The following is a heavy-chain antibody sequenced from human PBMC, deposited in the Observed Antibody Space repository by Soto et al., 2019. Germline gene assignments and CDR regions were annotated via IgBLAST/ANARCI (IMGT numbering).Heavy chain of an antibody. J-gene: IGHJ5*02. CDR1: GGSISSYY. Sequence: SETLSLTCTVSGGSISSYYWSWIRQPPGKGLEWIGYIYYSGSTNYNPSLKSRVTISVDTSKNQFSLKLSSVTAADTAVYYCARGEPYSSPSGRWFDPWGQGTLVTVSS. V-gene: IGHV4-59*01. D-gene: IGHD6-6*01. CDR3: ARGEPYSSPSGRWFDP. CDR2: IYYSGST.